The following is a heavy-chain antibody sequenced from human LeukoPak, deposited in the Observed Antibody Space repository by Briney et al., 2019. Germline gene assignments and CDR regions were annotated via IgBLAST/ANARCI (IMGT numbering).Heavy chain of an antibody. J-gene: IGHJ6*03. CDR3: AKGANSGSYYYYYYMDV. D-gene: IGHD1-26*01. CDR2: IHQDGNKK. CDR1: GFTFSTYW. V-gene: IGHV3-7*03. Sequence: GGSLRLCCAASGFTFSTYWMSWVRQAPGKGLEWVANIHQDGNKKYYVDSVKGRFTISRDNAKNSLYLQMNSLRAEDTAEYYCAKGANSGSYYYYYYMDVWGKGTTVTVSS.